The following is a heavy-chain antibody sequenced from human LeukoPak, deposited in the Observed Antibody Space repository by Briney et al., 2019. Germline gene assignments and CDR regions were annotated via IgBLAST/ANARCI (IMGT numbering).Heavy chain of an antibody. Sequence: GGSLRLSCAASGFTFSSYSMNWVRQAPGKGLEWASSISSSSSYIYYADSVKGRFTISRDNAKNSLYLQMNSLRAEDTAVYYCARGDGGSGSYQFDYWGQGTLVTVSS. CDR3: ARGDGGSGSYQFDY. CDR2: ISSSSSYI. V-gene: IGHV3-21*01. CDR1: GFTFSSYS. J-gene: IGHJ4*02. D-gene: IGHD3-10*01.